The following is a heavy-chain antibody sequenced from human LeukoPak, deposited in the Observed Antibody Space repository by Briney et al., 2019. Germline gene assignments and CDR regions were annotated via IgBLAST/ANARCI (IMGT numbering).Heavy chain of an antibody. J-gene: IGHJ3*02. CDR1: GFTLSSYA. D-gene: IGHD2-8*02. CDR2: ISKNGGNT. V-gene: IGHV3-64*01. CDR3: ARDLRYLMVYADSAFDI. Sequence: GGALRLSCAASGFTLSSYAMHWVRQAPGKGLEYVSAISKNGGNTYYANSVKGRFSISRDNSKNTLYLQMGSLRTEDMAVYYCARDLRYLMVYADSAFDIWGQGTMVTVSS.